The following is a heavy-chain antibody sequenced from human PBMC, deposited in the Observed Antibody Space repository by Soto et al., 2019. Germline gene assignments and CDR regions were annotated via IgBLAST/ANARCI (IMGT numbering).Heavy chain of an antibody. Sequence: PGGSLRLSCVASGFTFSNYAMSLVRQAPGKGLEWVSGISGSGGTTYYADSVKGRFTVSRDNSKDTLSLQMNSLRAEDTAVYYCAKTPRQWLVYVDYWGQGTLVTVSS. D-gene: IGHD6-19*01. CDR1: GFTFSNYA. CDR2: ISGSGGTT. J-gene: IGHJ4*02. V-gene: IGHV3-23*01. CDR3: AKTPRQWLVYVDY.